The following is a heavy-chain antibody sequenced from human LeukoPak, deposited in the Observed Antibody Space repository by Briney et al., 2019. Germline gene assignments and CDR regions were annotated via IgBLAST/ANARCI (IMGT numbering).Heavy chain of an antibody. V-gene: IGHV1-18*04. CDR2: ISAYNGNT. D-gene: IGHD4-23*01. CDR1: GYTFTSYY. J-gene: IGHJ6*02. CDR3: ARATFTTTVVTQSDYYYYGMDV. Sequence: ASVKVSCKASGYTFTSYYMHWVRQAPGQGLEWMGWISAYNGNTNYAQKLQGRVTMTTDTSTSTAYMELRSLRSDDTAVYYCARATFTTTVVTQSDYYYYGMDVWGQGTTVTVPS.